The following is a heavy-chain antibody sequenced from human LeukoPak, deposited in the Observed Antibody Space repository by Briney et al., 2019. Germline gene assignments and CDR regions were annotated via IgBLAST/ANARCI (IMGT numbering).Heavy chain of an antibody. CDR3: ARALITMVRGVIRGVDYMDV. CDR1: GGTFSSYA. J-gene: IGHJ6*03. Sequence: ASVKVSCKASGGTFSSYAISWVRQAPGQGLEWMGWINTNTGNPTYAQGFTGRFVFSLDTSVSTAYLQISSLKAEDTAVYYCARALITMVRGVIRGVDYMDVWGKGTTVTVSS. V-gene: IGHV7-4-1*02. CDR2: INTNTGNP. D-gene: IGHD3-10*01.